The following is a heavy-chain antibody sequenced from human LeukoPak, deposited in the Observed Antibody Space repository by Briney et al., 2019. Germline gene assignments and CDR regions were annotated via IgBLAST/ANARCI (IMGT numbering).Heavy chain of an antibody. D-gene: IGHD3-22*01. CDR3: ARDPIRPYYYDSSGYGAFDI. CDR2: IYTSGST. Sequence: SETLSLTCTVSGGSISSGSYYWNWIRQPAGKGLEWIGRIYTSGSTNYNPSLKSRVTISVDTSKNQFSLKLSSVTAADTAVYYCARDPIRPYYYDSSGYGAFDIWGQGTMVTVSS. CDR1: GGSISSGSYY. V-gene: IGHV4-61*02. J-gene: IGHJ3*02.